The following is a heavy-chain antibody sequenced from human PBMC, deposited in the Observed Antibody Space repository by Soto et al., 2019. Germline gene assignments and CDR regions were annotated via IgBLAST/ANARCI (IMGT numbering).Heavy chain of an antibody. V-gene: IGHV3-23*01. CDR1: GFIFSSYA. Sequence: EVRLLDSGGGLTQPGGSLRLSCSASGFIFSSYAMSWVRQAPGKGLEWVSTISGAGSGGNTNYAKSVRGRFTISRDNSKNTLYLQMNSLRVEDTAIYYCAKGIVGPTWFDRWGQGTLVTVAS. D-gene: IGHD1-26*01. J-gene: IGHJ5*02. CDR3: AKGIVGPTWFDR. CDR2: ISGAGSGGNT.